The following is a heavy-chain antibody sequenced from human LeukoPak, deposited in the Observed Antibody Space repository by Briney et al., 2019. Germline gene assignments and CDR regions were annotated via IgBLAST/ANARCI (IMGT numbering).Heavy chain of an antibody. Sequence: HSGGSLRLSCAASGFTFSSLGMNWVRQAPGKGLEWVAIISYDGSLKYYAESVKGRFTISRDNSKNTLYLQMNSLRSDDTAVYYCVSGMAGTDFNYWGQGTLVTVSS. CDR2: ISYDGSLK. J-gene: IGHJ4*02. D-gene: IGHD6-19*01. V-gene: IGHV3-30*03. CDR1: GFTFSSLG. CDR3: VSGMAGTDFNY.